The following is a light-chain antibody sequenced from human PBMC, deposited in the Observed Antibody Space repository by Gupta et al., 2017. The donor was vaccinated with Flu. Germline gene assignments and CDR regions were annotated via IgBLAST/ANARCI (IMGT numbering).Light chain of an antibody. CDR2: EVS. Sequence: QSALTQPASVSGSPGQSITISCTGTSSVIGGYKYVSWYQHHPGKAPKLIIYEVSSRPSGVSNRFSASKSGNTASLTISGLQAEDEADYYCASYTSTSPRIFGGGTKLTVL. J-gene: IGLJ2*01. CDR1: SSVIGGYKY. V-gene: IGLV2-14*01. CDR3: ASYTSTSPRI.